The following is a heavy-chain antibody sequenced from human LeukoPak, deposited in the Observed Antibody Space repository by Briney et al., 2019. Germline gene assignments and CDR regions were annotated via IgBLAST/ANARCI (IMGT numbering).Heavy chain of an antibody. CDR2: ISSSSSYT. Sequence: PGGSLRLSCVVSGIPFSDYYMNWIRQAPGKGREWISYISSSSSYTDYADSVKGRFTISRDNAKSALYLQMNSLRLEDTAVYYCAAGTAADFWGQGTLVTVSS. V-gene: IGHV3-11*03. CDR3: AAGTAADF. CDR1: GIPFSDYY. J-gene: IGHJ4*02. D-gene: IGHD6-13*01.